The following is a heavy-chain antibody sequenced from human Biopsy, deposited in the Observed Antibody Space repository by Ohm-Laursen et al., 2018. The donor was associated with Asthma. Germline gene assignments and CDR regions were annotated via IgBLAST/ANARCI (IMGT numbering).Heavy chain of an antibody. CDR3: ARAVSSSSYWYFDL. CDR2: NYFNGRN. D-gene: IGHD6-6*01. Sequence: SDTLSLTCLVSGDAMSTSGSYWGWIRQSPGKGLEWIGGNYFNGRNYYNTALESGITISADTSKNHFSLKVTFVTAADTAVYYCARAVSSSSYWYFDLWGRGDLVTFSS. CDR1: GDAMSTSGSY. V-gene: IGHV4-39*02. J-gene: IGHJ2*01.